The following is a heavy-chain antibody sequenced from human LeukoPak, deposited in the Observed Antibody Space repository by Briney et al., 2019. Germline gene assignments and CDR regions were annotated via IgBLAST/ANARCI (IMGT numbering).Heavy chain of an antibody. D-gene: IGHD6-19*01. Sequence: EASVKVSCKASGFTFSSSAMQWVRPARGQRLEWIGWIVVGSGNTNYAQKFQERVTITRDMSTSTAYMELSSLRAEDTAAYYCATDLNTSGWSADAFDIWGQGTMVTVSS. J-gene: IGHJ3*02. CDR2: IVVGSGNT. V-gene: IGHV1-58*02. CDR1: GFTFSSSA. CDR3: ATDLNTSGWSADAFDI.